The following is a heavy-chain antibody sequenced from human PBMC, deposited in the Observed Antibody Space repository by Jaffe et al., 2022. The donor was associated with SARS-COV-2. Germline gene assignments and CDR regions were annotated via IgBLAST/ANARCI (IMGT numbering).Heavy chain of an antibody. CDR2: INSDGSST. V-gene: IGHV3-74*01. CDR1: GFTFSSYW. J-gene: IGHJ6*02. Sequence: EVQLVESGGGLVQPGGSLRLSCAASGFTFSSYWMHWVRQAPGKGLVWVSRINSDGSSTSYADSVKGRFTISRDNAKNTLYLQMNSLRAEDTAVYYCARDRRRGYDSYGMDVWGQGTTVTVSS. D-gene: IGHD3-22*01. CDR3: ARDRRRGYDSYGMDV.